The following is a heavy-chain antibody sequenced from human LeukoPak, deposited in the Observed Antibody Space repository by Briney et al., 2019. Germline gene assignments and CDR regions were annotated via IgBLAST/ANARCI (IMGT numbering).Heavy chain of an antibody. CDR3: ARGDIAAPTRGDDAFDI. V-gene: IGHV1-69*13. CDR1: GGTFSSYA. D-gene: IGHD6-6*01. CDR2: IIPIFGTA. J-gene: IGHJ3*02. Sequence: ASVKVSCKASGGTFSSYAISWVRQAPGQGLEWMGGIIPIFGTANYAQKFQGRVTITADESTSTAYMELSSLRSEDTAVYYCARGDIAAPTRGDDAFDIWGQGTMVTVSS.